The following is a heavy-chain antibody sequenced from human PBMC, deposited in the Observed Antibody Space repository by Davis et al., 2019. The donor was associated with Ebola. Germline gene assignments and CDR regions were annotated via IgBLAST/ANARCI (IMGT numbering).Heavy chain of an antibody. Sequence: PGGSLRLSCTTSGFNFLAYSMNWVRQAPGRGLEWISYVSSDSKTIYYADSVKGRFSISRDRSTNTVHLQMNSVRAEDTAVYYCARDLKATVVRKCFGNWGQGTPVTVSS. CDR1: GFNFLAYS. V-gene: IGHV3-48*01. CDR2: VSSDSKTI. CDR3: ARDLKATVVRKCFGN. D-gene: IGHD4-23*01. J-gene: IGHJ4*02.